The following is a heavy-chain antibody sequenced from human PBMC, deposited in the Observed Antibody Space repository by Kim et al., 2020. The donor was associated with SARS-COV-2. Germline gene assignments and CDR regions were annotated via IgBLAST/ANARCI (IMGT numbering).Heavy chain of an antibody. Sequence: SVKVSCKASGGTFSSYAISWVRQAPGQGLEWMGGIIPIFGTTNYAQKFQGRVTITADESTSTAYMELSSLRSEDTAVYYCARVMGSRSYSSSWQSRGLWYYGLDVWGHGTTVTVSS. CDR3: ARVMGSRSYSSSWQSRGLWYYGLDV. CDR1: GGTFSSYA. CDR2: IIPIFGTT. J-gene: IGHJ6*02. D-gene: IGHD6-13*01. V-gene: IGHV1-69*13.